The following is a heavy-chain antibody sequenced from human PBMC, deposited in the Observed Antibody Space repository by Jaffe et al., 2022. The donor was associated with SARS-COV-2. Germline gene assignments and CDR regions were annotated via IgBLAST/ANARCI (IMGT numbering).Heavy chain of an antibody. CDR1: GFTFSSYG. D-gene: IGHD5-18*01. CDR3: AKGGAEGYSYGFFDY. CDR2: ISYDGSNK. J-gene: IGHJ4*02. Sequence: QVQLVESGGGVVQPGRSLRLSCAASGFTFSSYGMHWVRQAPGKGLEWVAVISYDGSNKYYADSVKGRFTISRDNSKNTLYLQMNSLRAEDTAVYYCAKGGAEGYSYGFFDYWGQGTLVTVSS. V-gene: IGHV3-30*18.